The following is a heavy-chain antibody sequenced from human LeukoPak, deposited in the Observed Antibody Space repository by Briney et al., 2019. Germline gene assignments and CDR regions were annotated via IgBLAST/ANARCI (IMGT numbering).Heavy chain of an antibody. CDR1: GFTFDDYA. Sequence: GGSLRLSCAASGFTFDDYAMHWVRQAPGKELEWVATIKPDGSAQYYVDSVKGRFTISRDNAKNSLFLQINSLRAEDTAVYYCANGGTYSSGPWGQGTLVTVSS. D-gene: IGHD3-22*01. CDR2: IKPDGSAQ. V-gene: IGHV3-7*01. CDR3: ANGGTYSSGP. J-gene: IGHJ5*02.